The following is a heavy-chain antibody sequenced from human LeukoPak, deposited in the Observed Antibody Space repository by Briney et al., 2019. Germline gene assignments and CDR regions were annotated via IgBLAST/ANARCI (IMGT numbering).Heavy chain of an antibody. CDR1: GFTFSSYA. D-gene: IGHD6-19*01. Sequence: GGSLRLSCAASGFTFSSYAMSWVRQAPGKGLEWVSSISGGHGGTYYADSVKGRFTISRDDSKNTLYLQVNSLRAEDTAVYYCAKDGGSGWSKFDYWGQGTLVTVSS. CDR2: ISGGHGGT. J-gene: IGHJ4*02. CDR3: AKDGGSGWSKFDY. V-gene: IGHV3-23*01.